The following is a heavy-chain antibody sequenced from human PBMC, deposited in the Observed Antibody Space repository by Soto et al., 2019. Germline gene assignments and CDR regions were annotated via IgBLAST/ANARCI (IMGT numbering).Heavy chain of an antibody. CDR3: ASRSGAYLYAFDI. J-gene: IGHJ3*02. CDR2: IFYSGST. D-gene: IGHD2-15*01. Sequence: QVQLQESGPGLVKPSQTLSLTCTVSGGSISSGGYYWSWIRQHPGKGLEWIGYIFYSGSTYYNPSLKSRLTILLDTSKNQFSLKLTSVTAADTAVYYCASRSGAYLYAFDIWGQGTKVIVSS. V-gene: IGHV4-31*03. CDR1: GGSISSGGYY.